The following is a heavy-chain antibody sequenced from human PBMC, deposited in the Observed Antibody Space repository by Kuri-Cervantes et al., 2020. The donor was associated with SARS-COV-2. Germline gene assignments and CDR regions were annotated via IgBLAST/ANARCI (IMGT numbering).Heavy chain of an antibody. CDR2: IRYDGSNK. CDR1: GFTFSSYG. Sequence: GGSLRLSCAASGFTFSSYGMHWVRQAPGKGLEWVAFIRYDGSNKYYADSVKGRLTISRDNSKNTLYLQMNSLRAEDTAVYYCARHRYSSSWWDFDYWGQGTLVTVSS. CDR3: ARHRYSSSWWDFDY. V-gene: IGHV3-30*02. J-gene: IGHJ4*02. D-gene: IGHD6-13*01.